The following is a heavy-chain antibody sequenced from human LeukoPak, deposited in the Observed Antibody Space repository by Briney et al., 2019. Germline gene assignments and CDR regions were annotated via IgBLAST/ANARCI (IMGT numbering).Heavy chain of an antibody. CDR3: ARTFSGSYYYYGMDV. CDR1: GGSISSGDYY. CDR2: IYYSGST. Sequence: PSETLSLTCTVSGGSISSGDYYWSWIRQPPGKGLEWIGYIYYSGSTYYNPSLKSRVTISVDTSKNQFSLKLSSVTAADTAVYYCARTFSGSYYYYGMDVWGQGTTVTVSS. V-gene: IGHV4-30-4*02. D-gene: IGHD1-26*01. J-gene: IGHJ6*02.